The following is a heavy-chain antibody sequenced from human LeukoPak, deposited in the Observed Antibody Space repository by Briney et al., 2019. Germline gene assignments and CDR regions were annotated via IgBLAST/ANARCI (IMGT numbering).Heavy chain of an antibody. CDR2: ISGSGDNT. V-gene: IGHV3-23*01. J-gene: IGHJ4*02. CDR3: ARSVRYYDSSGYYYSFDY. CDR1: GFTFSSYA. D-gene: IGHD3-22*01. Sequence: PGGSLRLSCAASGFTFSSYAMSWARQAPGKGLEWVSGISGSGDNTYYADSVKGRFTISRDNAKSSLYLQMNSLRAEDTAVYYCARSVRYYDSSGYYYSFDYWGQGTLVTVSS.